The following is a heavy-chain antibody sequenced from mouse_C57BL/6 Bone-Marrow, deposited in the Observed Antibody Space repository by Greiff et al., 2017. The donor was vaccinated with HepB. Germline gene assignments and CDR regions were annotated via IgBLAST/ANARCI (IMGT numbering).Heavy chain of an antibody. CDR2: ISYDGSN. CDR3: ARADSLMDY. Sequence: EVQLQQSGPGLVKPSQSLSLTCSVTGYSITSGYYWNWIRQFPGNKLEWMGYISYDGSNNYNPSLKNRISITRDTSKNQFFLKLNSVTTEDTATYYCARADSLMDYWGQGTSVTVSS. J-gene: IGHJ4*01. V-gene: IGHV3-6*01. CDR1: GYSITSGYY.